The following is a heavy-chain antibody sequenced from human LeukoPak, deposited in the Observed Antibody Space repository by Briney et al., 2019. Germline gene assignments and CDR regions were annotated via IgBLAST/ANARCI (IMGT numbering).Heavy chain of an antibody. CDR3: ARVPMDSSSWYPYYYYMDV. CDR2: IYYSGST. J-gene: IGHJ6*03. D-gene: IGHD6-13*01. V-gene: IGHV4-39*07. Sequence: SETLSLTCAVSGVSISGSYYYWGWIRQPPGKGLEWIGSIYYSGSTYYNPSLKSRVTISVDTSKNQFSLKLSSVTAADTAVYYCARVPMDSSSWYPYYYYMDVWGKGTTVTVSS. CDR1: GVSISGSYYY.